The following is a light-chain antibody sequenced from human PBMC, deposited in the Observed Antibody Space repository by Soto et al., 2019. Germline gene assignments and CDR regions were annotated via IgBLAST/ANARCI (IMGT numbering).Light chain of an antibody. CDR2: EVS. CDR3: QLYYGATRV. V-gene: IGLV2-8*01. J-gene: IGLJ3*02. CDR1: SSDVGGYNY. Sequence: QSALTQPPSASGSPGQSVTISCTGTSSDVGGYNYVSWYQQHPGKAPKLMIYEVSKRPSGVPDRFSGSKSGNTASLTVSGLQAEDEADYYCQLYYGATRVFGGGTKLTVL.